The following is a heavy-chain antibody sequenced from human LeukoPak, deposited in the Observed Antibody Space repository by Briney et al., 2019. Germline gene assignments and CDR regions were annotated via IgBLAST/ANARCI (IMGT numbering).Heavy chain of an antibody. CDR3: ARVSCSSTSCYTVGWFDP. Sequence: SVKVSCKASGGTFSSYAISWVRQAPGQGLEWMGRIIPILGIANYAQKFQGRVTITADKSTSTAYMELSSLRSEDTAVYYCARVSCSSTSCYTVGWFDPWGQGTLVTVSS. CDR1: GGTFSSYA. V-gene: IGHV1-69*04. CDR2: IIPILGIA. J-gene: IGHJ5*02. D-gene: IGHD2-2*02.